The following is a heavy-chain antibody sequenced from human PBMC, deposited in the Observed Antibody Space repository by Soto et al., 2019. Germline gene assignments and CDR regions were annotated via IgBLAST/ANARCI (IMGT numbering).Heavy chain of an antibody. CDR3: AKDRANYWYFDY. D-gene: IGHD4-4*01. J-gene: IGHJ4*02. CDR2: ISGSGGST. Sequence: GESLKISCAASGFTFSSYAMSWVRQAPGKGLEWVSAISGSGGSTYYADSVKGRFTISRDNSKNTLYLQMNSLRAEDTAVYYCAKDRANYWYFDYWGQGTLVTVSS. CDR1: GFTFSSYA. V-gene: IGHV3-23*01.